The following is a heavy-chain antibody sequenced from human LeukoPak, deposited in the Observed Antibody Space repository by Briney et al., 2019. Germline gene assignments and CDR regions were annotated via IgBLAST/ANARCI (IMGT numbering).Heavy chain of an antibody. Sequence: PGRSLRLSCAASGFTFSTYALHWVRQAPGKGLEWVAVISYDGNNIYYVDSVKGRFTISRDNSKNTLYLQMNSLRAEDTAVYFCASISGASLGYYWRQGTLVTVSS. J-gene: IGHJ4*02. CDR2: ISYDGNNI. D-gene: IGHD3-16*01. CDR3: ASISGASLGYY. V-gene: IGHV3-30-3*01. CDR1: GFTFSTYA.